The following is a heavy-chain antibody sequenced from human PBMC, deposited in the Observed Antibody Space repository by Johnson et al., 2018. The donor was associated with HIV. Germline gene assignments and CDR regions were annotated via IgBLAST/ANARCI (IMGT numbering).Heavy chain of an antibody. CDR2: ISYDGSNK. V-gene: IGHV3-30-3*01. CDR1: AFTFSSYA. Sequence: QVQLVESGGGMVQPGGSLRLSCAASAFTFSSYAMHWVRQAPGKGLEWVALISYDGSNKYYADSVKGRFTISRDNSQTTLYLQMNSLRAEETAVFYCARGALGDWVDAFDIWSQGTMVTVSS. CDR3: ARGALGDWVDAFDI. D-gene: IGHD3-16*01. J-gene: IGHJ3*02.